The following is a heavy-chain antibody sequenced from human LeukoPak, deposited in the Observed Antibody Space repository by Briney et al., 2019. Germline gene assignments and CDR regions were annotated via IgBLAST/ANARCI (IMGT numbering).Heavy chain of an antibody. CDR3: ARAYYDSSGYYFDY. Sequence: GGSLRLSCAASGFTFSSYWMHWVRHAPGKGLGWVSRINSDGSSTSYADSVKGRFTISRDNAKNTLYLQMNSLRAEDTAVYYCARAYYDSSGYYFDYWGQGTLVTVSS. J-gene: IGHJ4*02. CDR1: GFTFSSYW. D-gene: IGHD3-22*01. V-gene: IGHV3-74*01. CDR2: INSDGSST.